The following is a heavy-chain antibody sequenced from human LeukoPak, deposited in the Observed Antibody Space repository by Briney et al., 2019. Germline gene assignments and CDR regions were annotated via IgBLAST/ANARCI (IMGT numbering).Heavy chain of an antibody. V-gene: IGHV4-38-2*02. D-gene: IGHD6-13*01. CDR1: GSSINTPYS. CDR3: ARDATIAAPLMS. J-gene: IGHJ4*02. Sequence: SSQALSLTCTVFGSSINTPYSWAWIRQPPGEGLVWIGNIFHGVTTFYNPSLMNRVAISVDTSKNQFSLKLTSVTAADTAVYYCARDATIAAPLMSWGQGTLVIVSS. CDR2: IFHGVTT.